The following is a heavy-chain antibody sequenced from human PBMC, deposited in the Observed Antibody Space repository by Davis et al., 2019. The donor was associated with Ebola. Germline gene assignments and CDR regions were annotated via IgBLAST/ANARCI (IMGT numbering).Heavy chain of an antibody. Sequence: GESLKISCQGSGYSFTSYWISWVSQMPGKGLEWMGRIDPSDSYTNYSPSFQGPVTISADKSISTAYLQWSSLKASDTAMYYCARRDDSSGYDLLFDYWGQGTLGTVSS. V-gene: IGHV5-10-1*01. CDR1: GYSFTSYW. D-gene: IGHD3-22*01. CDR3: ARRDDSSGYDLLFDY. CDR2: IDPSDSYT. J-gene: IGHJ4*02.